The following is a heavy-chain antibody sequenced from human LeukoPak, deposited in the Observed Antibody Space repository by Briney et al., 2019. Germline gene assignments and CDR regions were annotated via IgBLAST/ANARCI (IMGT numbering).Heavy chain of an antibody. Sequence: GGSLRLSCAASGFTFSSYSMNWVRQAPGKGLEWVSSISSSSSYIYYADSVKGRFTISRDNSKNTLYLQMNSLRAEDTAVYYCAKGPGGVTIFGVGYWGQGTLVTVSS. CDR1: GFTFSSYS. V-gene: IGHV3-21*01. D-gene: IGHD3-3*01. CDR3: AKGPGGVTIFGVGY. J-gene: IGHJ4*02. CDR2: ISSSSSYI.